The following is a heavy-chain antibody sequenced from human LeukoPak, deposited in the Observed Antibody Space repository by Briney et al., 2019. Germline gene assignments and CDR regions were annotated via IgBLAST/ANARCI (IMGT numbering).Heavy chain of an antibody. V-gene: IGHV4-61*05. CDR1: GGSISSRSYY. J-gene: IGHJ1*01. D-gene: IGHD4-23*01. CDR2: IYYSGST. Sequence: SETLSLTCTVSGGSISSRSYYWGWIRQPPGKGLEWIGYIYYSGSTNYNPSLKSRVTISVDTSKNQFSLKLSSVTAADTAVYYCARALADGGTVGYFQHWGQGTLVTVSS. CDR3: ARALADGGTVGYFQH.